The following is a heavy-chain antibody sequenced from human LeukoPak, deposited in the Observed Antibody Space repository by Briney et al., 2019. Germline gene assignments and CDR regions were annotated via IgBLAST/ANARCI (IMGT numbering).Heavy chain of an antibody. CDR2: IRDDGSNK. J-gene: IGHJ4*02. Sequence: GGSLGRSCAASGFTFSSYGMHWVRQAPGKGLEWVAFIRDDGSNKYYADSVKGRFTISRDNSKNTLYLQMNSLRAEDTAVYYCAKDMTPFFYGSGRDYFDYWGQGTPVSVSS. CDR1: GFTFSSYG. V-gene: IGHV3-30*02. CDR3: AKDMTPFFYGSGRDYFDY. D-gene: IGHD3-10*01.